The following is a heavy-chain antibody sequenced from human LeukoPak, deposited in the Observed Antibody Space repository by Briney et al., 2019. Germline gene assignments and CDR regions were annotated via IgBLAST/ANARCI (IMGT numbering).Heavy chain of an antibody. Sequence: GGSLRLSCAASGFTFSSYGINWVRRAPGKGLEWVSHITGSGDITHYADSVKGRFTISRDNAKNSLYLQMNSLRAEDTAVYYCARENAVATGAFDYWGQGTLVTVSS. CDR2: ITGSGDIT. V-gene: IGHV3-48*01. CDR3: ARENAVATGAFDY. CDR1: GFTFSSYG. D-gene: IGHD5-12*01. J-gene: IGHJ4*02.